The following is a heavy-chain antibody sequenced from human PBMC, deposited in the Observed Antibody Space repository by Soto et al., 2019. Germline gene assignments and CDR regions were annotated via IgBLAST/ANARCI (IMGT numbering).Heavy chain of an antibody. J-gene: IGHJ5*02. CDR2: IYYSGST. D-gene: IGHD3-10*01. CDR3: ARRGTLFGEFYP. CDR1: GGSISRSIYY. Sequence: SETLSLTCTVSGGSISRSIYYWGWIRQPPGKGLEWIGSIYYSGSTYFNPSLKSRVTISVDTSKNQFSLKLSSVTAADTAVYYCARRGTLFGEFYPWGQGTLVTVS. V-gene: IGHV4-39*01.